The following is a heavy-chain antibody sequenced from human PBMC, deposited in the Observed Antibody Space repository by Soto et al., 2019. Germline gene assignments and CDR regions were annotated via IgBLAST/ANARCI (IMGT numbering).Heavy chain of an antibody. CDR1: GFTFSSYS. J-gene: IGHJ4*02. Sequence: EVQLVESGGGLVKPGGSLRLSCAASGFTFSSYSMNWVRQAPGKGLEWVSSISSRSAYIYYADSVKGRFSISRDNAKNSLFLQMNSLRAEDTAVYYCARVIGSYDGSGYPDYWGQGTLVTVSS. D-gene: IGHD3-22*01. CDR3: ARVIGSYDGSGYPDY. V-gene: IGHV3-21*01. CDR2: ISSRSAYI.